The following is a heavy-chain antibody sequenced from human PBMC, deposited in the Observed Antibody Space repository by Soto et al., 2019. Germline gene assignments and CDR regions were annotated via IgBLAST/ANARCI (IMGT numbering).Heavy chain of an antibody. CDR1: GFTFSSYA. Sequence: QVQLVESGGGVVQPGRSLRLSCAASGFTFSSYAMHWVRQAPGKGLEWVAIISYDGSNKYYADSVKGRFTISRDNSKNTLYLHMNSLRAEDTAVYYCARDSRPYCSGGSCYPLDYWGQGTLVTVSS. CDR2: ISYDGSNK. V-gene: IGHV3-30-3*01. D-gene: IGHD2-15*01. CDR3: ARDSRPYCSGGSCYPLDY. J-gene: IGHJ4*02.